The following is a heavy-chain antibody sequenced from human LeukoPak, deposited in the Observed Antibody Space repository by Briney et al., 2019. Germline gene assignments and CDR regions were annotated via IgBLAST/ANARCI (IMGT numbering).Heavy chain of an antibody. Sequence: SETLSLTCTVSGGSISSSSYYWGWIRQPPGEGLEWIGSIYYSGSTYYNPSLKSRVTISVDTSKNQFSLKLSSVTAADTAVYYCARLGIADYDILTGYYQGGTFDYWGQGTLVTVSS. CDR2: IYYSGST. D-gene: IGHD3-9*01. CDR3: ARLGIADYDILTGYYQGGTFDY. J-gene: IGHJ4*02. CDR1: GGSISSSSYY. V-gene: IGHV4-39*01.